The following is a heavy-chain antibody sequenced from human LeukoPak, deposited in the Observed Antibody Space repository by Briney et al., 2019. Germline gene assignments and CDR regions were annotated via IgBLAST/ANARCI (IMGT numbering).Heavy chain of an antibody. CDR2: IYYSGST. V-gene: IGHV4-59*08. D-gene: IGHD3-10*01. Sequence: PSETLSLTCTVSGGSISSYYWSWIRQPPGKGLEWIGYIYYSGSTNYNPSLKSRVTISLDTSKNQFSLKLTSVTAADTAVYFFARVRQNFHPSSYMVRGVFPPRFGFDIWGQGTMATVSS. J-gene: IGHJ3*02. CDR3: ARVRQNFHPSSYMVRGVFPPRFGFDI. CDR1: GGSISSYY.